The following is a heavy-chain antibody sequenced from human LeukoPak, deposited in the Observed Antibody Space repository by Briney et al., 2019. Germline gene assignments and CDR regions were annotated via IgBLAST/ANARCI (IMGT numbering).Heavy chain of an antibody. CDR1: GYSFSRYW. CDR2: IYPGDSDT. D-gene: IGHD3-22*01. CDR3: ARGGQDSSGYYYSLGY. Sequence: GESLKISCQGSGYSFSRYWIAWVRQMPGKGLECMGIIYPGDSDTRYSPSFQGQVTISADKSISTAYLQWSSPKASDTAMYYCARGGQDSSGYYYSLGYWGQGTQVTVSS. J-gene: IGHJ4*02. V-gene: IGHV5-51*01.